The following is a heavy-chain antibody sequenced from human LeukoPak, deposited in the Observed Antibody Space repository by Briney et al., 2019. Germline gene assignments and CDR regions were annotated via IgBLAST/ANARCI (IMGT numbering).Heavy chain of an antibody. CDR2: IRSDGTSK. V-gene: IGHV3-30*02. CDR3: ANQGGSLTEVGYYMDV. J-gene: IGHJ6*03. D-gene: IGHD1-26*01. CDR1: GFTFSTYG. Sequence: GGSLRLSCAASGFTFSTYGMHWVRQAPGKGLEWVAFIRSDGTSKYYTDSVKGRFTISRDNSKNTLYLQMNSLRPEDTAVYYCANQGGSLTEVGYYMDVWGKGTTVTVSS.